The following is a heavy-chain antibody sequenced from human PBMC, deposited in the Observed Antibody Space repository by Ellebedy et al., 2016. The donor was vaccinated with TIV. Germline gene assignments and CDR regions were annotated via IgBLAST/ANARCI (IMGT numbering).Heavy chain of an antibody. V-gene: IGHV4-39*01. CDR2: IDYTGST. Sequence: SETLSLTCTVSGGSIRSSDIYYWGWIRQPPGKGLEWIGSIDYTGSTSYNPSLKSRVSISVDTSNNQFSLNLISVTAADTSVYYCARHKWLQPIPYFDNWGQGTLVTVSS. J-gene: IGHJ4*02. CDR3: ARHKWLQPIPYFDN. D-gene: IGHD5-12*01. CDR1: GGSIRSSDIYY.